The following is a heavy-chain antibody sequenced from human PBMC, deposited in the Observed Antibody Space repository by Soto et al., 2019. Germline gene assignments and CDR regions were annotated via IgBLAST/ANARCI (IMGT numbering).Heavy chain of an antibody. V-gene: IGHV3-7*01. D-gene: IGHD3-22*01. CDR3: ARGYDYLIDY. Sequence: PGGSLRLSCAASGFTFTRYSMNWVRQAPGKGPEWVANMNTDGRVKNYAESVRGRFTISRDNAKNSLYLQMNSLRAEDTAVYSCARGYDYLIDYWGQGTPVTVSS. CDR1: GFTFTRYS. J-gene: IGHJ4*02. CDR2: MNTDGRVK.